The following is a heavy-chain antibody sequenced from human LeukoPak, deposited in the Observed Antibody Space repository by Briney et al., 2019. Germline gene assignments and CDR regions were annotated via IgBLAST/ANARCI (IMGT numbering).Heavy chain of an antibody. CDR2: IYHSGNT. V-gene: IGHV4-38-2*01. D-gene: IGHD5-18*01. CDR1: GYSISSGYY. J-gene: IGHJ5*02. Sequence: PSETLSLTCAVSGYSISSGYYWGWIRQPPGKGLEWIGSIYHSGNTYYNPSLKSRVTISVDTSKNQFSLKLSSVTAADTAVYYCARGDDTDTNWFDPWGQGTLVTVSS. CDR3: ARGDDTDTNWFDP.